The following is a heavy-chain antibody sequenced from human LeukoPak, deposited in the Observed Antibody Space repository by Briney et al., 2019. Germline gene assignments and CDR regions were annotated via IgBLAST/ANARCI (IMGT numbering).Heavy chain of an antibody. CDR1: GFTFSSYG. V-gene: IGHV3-30*18. CDR2: ISYDGSNK. J-gene: IGHJ4*02. Sequence: GGSPRLSCAASGFTFSSYGMHWVRQAPGKGLEWVAVISYDGSNKYYADSVKGRFTISRDNSKNTLYLQMNSLRAEDTAVYYCAKGPRDYDFWSGYSNFDYWGQGTLVTVSP. D-gene: IGHD3-3*01. CDR3: AKGPRDYDFWSGYSNFDY.